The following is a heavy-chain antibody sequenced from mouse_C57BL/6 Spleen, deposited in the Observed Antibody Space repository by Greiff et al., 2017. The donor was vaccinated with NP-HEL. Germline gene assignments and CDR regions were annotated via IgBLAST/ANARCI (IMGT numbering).Heavy chain of an antibody. J-gene: IGHJ1*03. V-gene: IGHV1-26*01. CDR2: INPNNGGT. CDR3: ASRDGYGEYFDV. D-gene: IGHD2-2*01. Sequence: VQLQQSGPELVKPGASVKISCKASGYTFTDYCMNWVKQSHGKSLEWIGDINPNNGGTSYNQKFKGKATLTVEKSSSTAYMELRSLTSEDSAVYYCASRDGYGEYFDVWGTGTTVTVSS. CDR1: GYTFTDYC.